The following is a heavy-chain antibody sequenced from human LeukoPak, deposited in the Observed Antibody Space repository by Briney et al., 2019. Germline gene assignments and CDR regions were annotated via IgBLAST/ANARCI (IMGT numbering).Heavy chain of an antibody. CDR3: ARVQTGESSWYQTYYYYMDV. CDR2: ISAYNGNT. J-gene: IGHJ6*03. Sequence: ASVKVSCKASGYTFTSYGISWVRQAPGQGLEWMGWISAYNGNTNYAQKLQGRVTMTTDTSTSTAYMELRSLRSDDTAVYYCARVQTGESSWYQTYYYYMDVWGKGTTVTVSS. V-gene: IGHV1-18*01. D-gene: IGHD6-13*01. CDR1: GYTFTSYG.